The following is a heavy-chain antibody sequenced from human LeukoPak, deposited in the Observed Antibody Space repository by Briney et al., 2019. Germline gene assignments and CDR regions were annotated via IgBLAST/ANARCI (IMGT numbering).Heavy chain of an antibody. V-gene: IGHV3-48*03. CDR2: ISSSGSTI. CDR3: ARDLHPYYFDY. CDR1: GFTFSSYE. Sequence: PGGSLRLSCAASGFTFSSYEMNWVRQAPGKGLEWVSYISSSGSTIYYADSVKGRFTISRDNAKNSLYLQMNSLRAEDTAVCYCARDLHPYYFDYWGQGTLVTVSS. J-gene: IGHJ4*02.